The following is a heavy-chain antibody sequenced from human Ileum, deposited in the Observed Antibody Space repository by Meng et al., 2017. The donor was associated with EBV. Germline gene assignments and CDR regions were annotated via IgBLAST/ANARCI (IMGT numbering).Heavy chain of an antibody. J-gene: IGHJ4*02. CDR2: MYHSGTT. CDR3: ATQESRDGHNPY. Sequence: QLQESXSGPGNPSXSPSPTCVVSGGSISSSYLWTWVRQSPGKGLEWIGEMYHSGTTNYNPSLKSRVTISMGKSNNQLSLKLNSVTAADTAVYYCATQESRDGHNPYWGQGTLVTVSS. V-gene: IGHV4-4*02. D-gene: IGHD5-24*01. CDR1: GGSISSSYL.